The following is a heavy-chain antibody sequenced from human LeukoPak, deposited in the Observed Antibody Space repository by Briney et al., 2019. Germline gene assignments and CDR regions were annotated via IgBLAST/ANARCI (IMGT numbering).Heavy chain of an antibody. D-gene: IGHD1-1*01. CDR2: ISYSGST. J-gene: IGHJ5*02. CDR1: GGSISSYY. Sequence: SDTLSLTCTVSGGSISSYYWSWIRQPPGKGLEWIGYISYSGSTNFNPSLKSRVTISVATSKNQFSLKLSSVTAADTAVYYCAREGTAGTNLNWFDPWGQGTLVTVSS. V-gene: IGHV4-59*01. CDR3: AREGTAGTNLNWFDP.